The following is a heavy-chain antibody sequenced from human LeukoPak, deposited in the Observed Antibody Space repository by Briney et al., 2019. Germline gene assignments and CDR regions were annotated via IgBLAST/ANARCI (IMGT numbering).Heavy chain of an antibody. Sequence: ASVKVSCKASGYTFAGYYIHWVRQAPGQGLEWMGWINTNTGNPTYAQGFTGRFVFSLDTSVSTAYLQISSLKAEDTAVYYCARENIVVVPAAIVSGWFDPWGQGTLVTVSS. J-gene: IGHJ5*02. CDR2: INTNTGNP. CDR3: ARENIVVVPAAIVSGWFDP. CDR1: GYTFAGYY. V-gene: IGHV7-4-1*02. D-gene: IGHD2-2*02.